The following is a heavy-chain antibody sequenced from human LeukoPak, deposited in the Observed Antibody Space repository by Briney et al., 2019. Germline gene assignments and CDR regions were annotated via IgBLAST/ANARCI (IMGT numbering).Heavy chain of an antibody. CDR2: ISGSGGST. D-gene: IGHD2-2*01. Sequence: GGSLRLSCAASGFTFSSYAMSWVRQALGKGLEWVSAISGSGGSTYYADSVKGRFTISRDNSKNTLYLQMNSLRAEDTAVYYCAKAHPPIVVVPAAMVAFDYWGQGTLVTVSS. V-gene: IGHV3-23*01. J-gene: IGHJ4*02. CDR1: GFTFSSYA. CDR3: AKAHPPIVVVPAAMVAFDY.